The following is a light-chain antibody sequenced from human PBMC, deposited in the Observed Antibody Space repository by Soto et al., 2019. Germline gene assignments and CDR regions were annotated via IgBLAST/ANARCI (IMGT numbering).Light chain of an antibody. CDR3: SSYKSSSTLKYV. CDR1: SSDVGGYNY. CDR2: DVS. V-gene: IGLV2-14*01. Sequence: QSALTQPASVSGSPGQSITISCTGTSSDVGGYNYVSWYQQHPGKAPKLMIYDVSNRPSGVSNRFSGSKSGNTASLTISGLQAEDEADYYCSSYKSSSTLKYVFVTGTKLTDL. J-gene: IGLJ1*01.